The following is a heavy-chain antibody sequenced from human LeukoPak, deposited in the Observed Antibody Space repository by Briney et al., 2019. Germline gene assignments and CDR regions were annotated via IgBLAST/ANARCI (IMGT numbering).Heavy chain of an antibody. J-gene: IGHJ6*02. CDR2: ISYDGSNK. CDR1: GFTFSSYA. Sequence: GGSLRLSCAASGFTFSSYAMHWVRQAPGKGLEWVSVISYDGSNKYYADSVKGRFTISRDNSKNTLYLQMNSLRAEDTALYYCAKDPYSNYYYSMDVWGQGTTVTVSS. V-gene: IGHV3-30*04. D-gene: IGHD4-11*01. CDR3: AKDPYSNYYYSMDV.